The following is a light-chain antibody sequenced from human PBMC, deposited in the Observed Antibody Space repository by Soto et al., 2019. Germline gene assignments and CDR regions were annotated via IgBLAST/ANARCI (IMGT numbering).Light chain of an antibody. J-gene: IGKJ1*01. CDR1: QSVTSSY. V-gene: IGKV3-20*01. CDR3: QQYVRSPWT. Sequence: EIVLTQSPGTLSLSPGERATLSCRASQSVTSSYLAWYQQKPGQGHKLLVYGASIRTSGIPDRVRGSGSGTDFTLTISRLEPEDFAVYYCQQYVRSPWTFGQGTKVDIK. CDR2: GAS.